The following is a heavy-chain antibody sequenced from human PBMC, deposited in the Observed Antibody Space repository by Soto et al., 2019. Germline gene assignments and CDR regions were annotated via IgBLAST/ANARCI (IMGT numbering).Heavy chain of an antibody. CDR1: GYSISSSNW. V-gene: IGHV4-28*01. Sequence: PSETLSLTWAVSGYSISSSNWWGWIRQPPGKGLEWIGYIYYSGTTYYNPSLKSRVTMSVDTSKNQFSLRLISVTAADTALYYCARRYGWLYFDYWGQGSLVTV. CDR3: ARRYGWLYFDY. CDR2: IYYSGTT. J-gene: IGHJ4*02. D-gene: IGHD6-19*01.